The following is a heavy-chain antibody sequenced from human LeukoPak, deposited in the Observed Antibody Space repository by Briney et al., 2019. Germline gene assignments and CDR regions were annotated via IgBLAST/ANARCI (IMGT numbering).Heavy chain of an antibody. CDR3: ARALPSSWWYFDY. CDR2: ISSSGSI. Sequence: GGSLRLSCGASGFTFITYEMNWVRQAPGKGLEWVSYISSSGSIYYADIVKGRFTISRDNAKNSLYLQMHSLRAEDTAVYFCARALPSSWWYFDYWGRGTLVTISS. J-gene: IGHJ4*02. D-gene: IGHD6-13*01. V-gene: IGHV3-48*03. CDR1: GFTFITYE.